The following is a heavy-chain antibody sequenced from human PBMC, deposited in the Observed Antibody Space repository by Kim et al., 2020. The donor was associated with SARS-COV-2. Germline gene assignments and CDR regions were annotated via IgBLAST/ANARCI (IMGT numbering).Heavy chain of an antibody. D-gene: IGHD3-16*01. CDR3: AKEAAPGGYYYYGIDV. Sequence: GGSLRLSCAASGFTFSSYGMPWVRQAPGKGLEWVAVIWYGGGNKYYADSVKGRFTISRDNSKNTLYLQMNSLRAEDTAMYYCAKEAAPGGYYYYGIDVWGQETTGTVSS. CDR1: GFTFSSYG. J-gene: IGHJ6*02. CDR2: IWYGGGNK. V-gene: IGHV3-33*06.